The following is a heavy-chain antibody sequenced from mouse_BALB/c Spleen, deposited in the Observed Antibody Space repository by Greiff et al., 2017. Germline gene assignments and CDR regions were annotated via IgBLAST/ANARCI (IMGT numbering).Heavy chain of an antibody. CDR2: ISYDGSN. J-gene: IGHJ3*01. Sequence: EVKLMESGPGLVKPSQSLSLTCSVTGYSITSGYYWNWIRQFPGNKLEWMGYISYDGSNNYNPSLKNRISITRDTSKNQFFLKLNSVTTEDTATYYCAREGGYDFAYWGQGTLVTVSA. CDR3: AREGGYDFAY. V-gene: IGHV3-6*02. D-gene: IGHD2-14*01. CDR1: GYSITSGYY.